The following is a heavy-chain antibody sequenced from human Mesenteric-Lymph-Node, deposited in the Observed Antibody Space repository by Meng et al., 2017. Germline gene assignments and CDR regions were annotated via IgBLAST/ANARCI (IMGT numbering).Heavy chain of an antibody. CDR1: GYTFTSYD. CDR2: INPNSGGT. CDR3: ARVLRYFDPIRYYFDY. D-gene: IGHD3-9*01. Sequence: ASVKVSCKASGYTFTSYDINWVRQATGQGLEWMGWINPNSGGTNYAQKFQGRVTMTRDTSISTAYMELSRLRSDDTAVYYCARVLRYFDPIRYYFDYWGQGTLVTVAS. J-gene: IGHJ4*02. V-gene: IGHV1-2*02.